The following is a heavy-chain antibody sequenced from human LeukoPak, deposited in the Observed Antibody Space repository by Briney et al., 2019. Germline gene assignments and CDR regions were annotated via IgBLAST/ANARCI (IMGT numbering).Heavy chain of an antibody. CDR2: INPNSGGT. D-gene: IGHD3-22*01. V-gene: IGHV1-2*02. CDR1: GYTFTGYY. CDR3: ARGYYYDSSGFDAFDI. J-gene: IGHJ3*02. Sequence: ASVKVSCKASGYTFTGYYMHWVRQAPGQGLEWMGWINPNSGGTNYAQKFQGRVTMTRDTSISTAYVELSRLRSDDTAVYYCARGYYYDSSGFDAFDIWGQGTMVTVSS.